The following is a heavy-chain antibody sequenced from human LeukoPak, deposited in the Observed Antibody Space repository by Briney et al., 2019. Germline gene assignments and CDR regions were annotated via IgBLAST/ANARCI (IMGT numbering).Heavy chain of an antibody. D-gene: IGHD3-16*02. Sequence: IPIFVPANYAQKFQGRVTITADESTSTAYMELSSLRSEDTAVYYCARDRVVSFRRLILDYWGQGTLVTVSS. CDR3: ARDRVVSFRRLILDY. V-gene: IGHV1-69*01. CDR2: IPIFVPA. J-gene: IGHJ4*02.